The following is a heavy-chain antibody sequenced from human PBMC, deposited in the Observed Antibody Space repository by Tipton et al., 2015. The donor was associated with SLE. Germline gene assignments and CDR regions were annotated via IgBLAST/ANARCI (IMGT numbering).Heavy chain of an antibody. D-gene: IGHD1-26*01. CDR2: IYYSGST. Sequence: GLVKPSETLSLTCTVSGGSISSSSYYWGWIRQPPGKGLEWIGSIYYSGSTYYNPSLKSRVTISVDTSKNQFSLKLSSVTAADTAVYYCATSVGVTSAFDIWGQGTMVTVSS. CDR3: ATSVGVTSAFDI. V-gene: IGHV4-39*07. CDR1: GGSISSSSYY. J-gene: IGHJ3*02.